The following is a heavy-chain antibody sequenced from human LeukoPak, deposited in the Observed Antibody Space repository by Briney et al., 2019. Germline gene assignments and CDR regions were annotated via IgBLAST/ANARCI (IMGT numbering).Heavy chain of an antibody. Sequence: GGSLRLSCAASGFTFDDYATHWVRQVPGKGLVWVSHINSDGSWTSYADSVKGRFTISKDNAKNTVYLQMNSLRAEDTAVYYCVSFYETYWGRGTLVTVSS. CDR2: INSDGSWT. V-gene: IGHV3-74*01. CDR3: VSFYETY. D-gene: IGHD2/OR15-2a*01. CDR1: GFTFDDYA. J-gene: IGHJ4*02.